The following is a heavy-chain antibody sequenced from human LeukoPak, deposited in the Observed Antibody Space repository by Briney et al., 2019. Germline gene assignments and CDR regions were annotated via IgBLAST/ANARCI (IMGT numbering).Heavy chain of an antibody. CDR1: GGTFSSYA. D-gene: IGHD3-10*01. CDR2: IIPILGIA. J-gene: IGHJ4*02. V-gene: IGHV1-69*04. Sequence: ASVKVSCKASGGTFSSYAISWVRQAPGQGLEWMGRIIPILGIANYAQKFQGRVTITADKSTSTVYMELSSLRSEDTAVYYCARVAGISMVRGVLDYWGQGTLVTVSS. CDR3: ARVAGISMVRGVLDY.